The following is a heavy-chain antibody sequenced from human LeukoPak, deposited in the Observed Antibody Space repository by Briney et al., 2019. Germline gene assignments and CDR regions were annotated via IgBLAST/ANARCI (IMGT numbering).Heavy chain of an antibody. Sequence: GGSLRLSCAASGXTFSNYWMSWLRQAPGKGLEWVANIKQDGSEKYYVDSVKGRVSISRDNAKNSLYLQMSSLRAEDTAVYYCARDERWGQGTLVTVSS. CDR1: GXTFSNYW. V-gene: IGHV3-7*04. CDR2: IKQDGSEK. CDR3: ARDER. D-gene: IGHD1-1*01. J-gene: IGHJ4*02.